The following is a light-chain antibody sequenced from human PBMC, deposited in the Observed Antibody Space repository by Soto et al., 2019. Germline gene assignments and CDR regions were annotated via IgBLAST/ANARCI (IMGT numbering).Light chain of an antibody. J-gene: IGKJ1*01. CDR2: DAS. Sequence: DIQMTQSPSSLSASVGDRLTITCRAGQSITTYLNWYQQKPGKAPTLLIYDASALPRGVPSRFSGSGSGTKFTLTIASLQPDDFATYYCQQYETFSGTFGPGTKVDIK. CDR3: QQYETFSGT. CDR1: QSITTY. V-gene: IGKV1-5*01.